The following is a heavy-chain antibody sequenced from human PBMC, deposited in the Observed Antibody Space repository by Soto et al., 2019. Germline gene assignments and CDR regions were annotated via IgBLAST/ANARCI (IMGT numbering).Heavy chain of an antibody. CDR2: ISSGGEYR. V-gene: IGHV3-21*01. CDR3: TRDRQLVQDWFDP. J-gene: IGHJ5*02. Sequence: VGSLRLSCVASGFTFSTYNMNWVRQAPGKGLEWVSFISSGGEYRYYADSVKGRFNISRDNAQNSLYLHLNSLRAEDTAVYYCTRDRQLVQDWFDPWGKGTPVTVSS. D-gene: IGHD6-13*01. CDR1: GFTFSTYN.